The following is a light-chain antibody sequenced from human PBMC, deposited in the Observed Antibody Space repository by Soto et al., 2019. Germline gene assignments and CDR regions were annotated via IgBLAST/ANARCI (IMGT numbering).Light chain of an antibody. CDR1: QTISVS. Sequence: IQMTQSPSTLSASVGDTVTITCRASQTISVSLAWYQQKPGKAPNLLIYDASTLQGGVPSRFSGSGSGTEFTLTVTSLQPEDFATYFCQQYDKYSEAFGQGTKVDIK. CDR2: DAS. V-gene: IGKV1-5*01. J-gene: IGKJ1*01. CDR3: QQYDKYSEA.